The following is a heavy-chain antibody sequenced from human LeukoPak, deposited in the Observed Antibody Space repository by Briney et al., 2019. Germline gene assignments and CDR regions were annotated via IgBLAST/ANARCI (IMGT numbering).Heavy chain of an antibody. CDR1: GFTFFTYA. Sequence: GSLRLSCAASGFTFFTYAMHWVRQPPGKGLEWIGEINHSGSTNYNPSLKSRVTISVDTSKNQFSLKLSSVTAADTAVYYCARARGRMREYFDYWGQGTLVTVSS. CDR2: INHSGST. CDR3: ARARGRMREYFDY. D-gene: IGHD2-15*01. V-gene: IGHV4-34*01. J-gene: IGHJ4*02.